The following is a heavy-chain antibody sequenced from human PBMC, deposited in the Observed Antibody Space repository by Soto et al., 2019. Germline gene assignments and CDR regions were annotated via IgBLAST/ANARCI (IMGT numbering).Heavy chain of an antibody. CDR1: GFTFSSYA. CDR2: ISTNGGST. CDR3: VKGEYYYDSSGYYPFDY. Sequence: PGGSLRLSCSASGFTFSSYAMHWVRQAPGKGLEYVSSISTNGGSTHYADSVKGRFTISRDNSKNTQYLQISSLRADDTAVYYCVKGEYYYDSSGYYPFDYWGQGTPVTVS. J-gene: IGHJ4*02. D-gene: IGHD3-22*01. V-gene: IGHV3-64D*06.